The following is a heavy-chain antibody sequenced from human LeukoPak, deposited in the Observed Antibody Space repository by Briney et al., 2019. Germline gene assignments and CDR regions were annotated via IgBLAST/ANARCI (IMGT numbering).Heavy chain of an antibody. J-gene: IGHJ4*02. V-gene: IGHV3-30*02. Sequence: GGSLRLSCAASGFTFTSYGMDWVRQAPGKGLEWVAFIRYDGSNKYYADSVKGRFTVSRDNSKNTLYLQMNSLRAEDTAVYYCAKDRIAVPGTDRFEYFDYWGQGTLVTVSS. CDR2: IRYDGSNK. CDR1: GFTFTSYG. D-gene: IGHD6-19*01. CDR3: AKDRIAVPGTDRFEYFDY.